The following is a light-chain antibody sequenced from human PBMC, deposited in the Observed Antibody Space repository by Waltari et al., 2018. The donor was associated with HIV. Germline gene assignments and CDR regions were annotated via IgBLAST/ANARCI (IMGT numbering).Light chain of an antibody. CDR3: CSYAGSSTEV. Sequence: QSALTQPASVSGSPGQSITISCTGTSSDVGGYNLVSCYQQHPGKATKLKIYEVSKRPSGVSNRFAVSKSGNTASLRISGRQAEDEADYYCCSYAGSSTEVFGTGTKVTVL. V-gene: IGLV2-23*02. J-gene: IGLJ1*01. CDR2: EVS. CDR1: SSDVGGYNL.